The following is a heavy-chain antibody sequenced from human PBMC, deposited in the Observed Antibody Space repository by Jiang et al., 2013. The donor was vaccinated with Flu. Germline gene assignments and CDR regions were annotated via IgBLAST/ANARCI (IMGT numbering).Heavy chain of an antibody. Sequence: LLKPSETLSLTCAVSGYSISSGYYWGWIRQPPGKGLEWIGSIYHSGSTYYNPSLKSRVTISVDTSKNQFSLKLSSVTAADTAVYSCARVTWDDSSGYYRLYYFDYWGQGTLVTVSS. CDR3: ARVTWDDSSGYYRLYYFDY. J-gene: IGHJ4*02. D-gene: IGHD3-22*01. CDR2: IYHSGST. V-gene: IGHV4-38-2*01. CDR1: GYSISSGYY.